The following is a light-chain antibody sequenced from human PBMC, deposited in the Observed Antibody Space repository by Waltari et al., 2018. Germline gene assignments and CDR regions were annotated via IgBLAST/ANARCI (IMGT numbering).Light chain of an antibody. CDR1: SSNIGAGYN. CDR3: QSYDSSLSGSV. V-gene: IGLV1-40*01. CDR2: GNS. J-gene: IGLJ2*01. Sequence: QSVLTQPPSVSGAPGTRVTISCTGSSSNIGAGYNVDWYQQLPGTAPKHLIYGNSNRPAGVPDRFSGSKSGTSASLAITGLQAEDEADYYCQSYDSSLSGSVFGGGTKLTVL.